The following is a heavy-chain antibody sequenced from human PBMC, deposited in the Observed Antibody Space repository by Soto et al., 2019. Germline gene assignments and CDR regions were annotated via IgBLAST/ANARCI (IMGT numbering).Heavy chain of an antibody. J-gene: IGHJ5*02. V-gene: IGHV4-34*01. CDR2: INHSGST. CDR1: GGSFSGYY. CDR3: ARGQGYCSGGSCSDP. D-gene: IGHD2-15*01. Sequence: PSETLSLTCAVYGGSFSGYYWSWIRQPPGKGLEWIGEINHSGSTNYNPSLKSRVTISVDTSKNQFSLKLSSVTAADTAVYYCARGQGYCSGGSCSDPWGQGTLVTVSS.